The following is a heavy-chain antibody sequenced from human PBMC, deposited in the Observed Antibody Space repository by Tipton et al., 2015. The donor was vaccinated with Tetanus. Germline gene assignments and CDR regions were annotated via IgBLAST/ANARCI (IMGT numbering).Heavy chain of an antibody. J-gene: IGHJ4*02. CDR1: GYSFTSYW. D-gene: IGHD6-19*01. Sequence: MQLVQSGAEVKKPGESLRISCKGSGYSFTSYWISWVRQMPGKGLEWMGRIDPSGSYTNYSPSFQGHVTISADKSISTAYLQWSSLKASDTAMYYCASPSGVSSGWYYFDYWGQGTLVTVSS. V-gene: IGHV5-10-1*01. CDR3: ASPSGVSSGWYYFDY. CDR2: IDPSGSYT.